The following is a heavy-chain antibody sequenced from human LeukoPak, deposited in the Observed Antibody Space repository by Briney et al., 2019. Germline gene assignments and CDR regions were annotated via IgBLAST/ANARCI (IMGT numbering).Heavy chain of an antibody. J-gene: IGHJ4*02. CDR1: GFTFSSYA. Sequence: GGSLRLSCAASGFTFSSYAMGWVRQAPGKGLEWVSAISGSGGSTFYADSVKGRFTISGDNSNNTLYLQMNSLRAEDTAVYYCAKDRWITMVRGLTFDYWGQGTLVTVSS. D-gene: IGHD3-10*01. CDR3: AKDRWITMVRGLTFDY. V-gene: IGHV3-23*01. CDR2: ISGSGGST.